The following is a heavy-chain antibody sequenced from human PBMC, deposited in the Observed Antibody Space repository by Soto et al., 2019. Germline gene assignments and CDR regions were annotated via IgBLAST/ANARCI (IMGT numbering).Heavy chain of an antibody. V-gene: IGHV1-3*01. CDR2: INADNGHT. Sequence: QVQLVQSGAEVKKPRASVKVSCKASGYTFTTYAIHWVRQAPGQRPEWMGWINADNGHTRYSQKFQGRVTMTRDTSATTAYMELSSLRSDDTAVYYCATDPHYYDTTGYCLDNWGQGTLVTVSS. CDR1: GYTFTTYA. J-gene: IGHJ4*02. CDR3: ATDPHYYDTTGYCLDN. D-gene: IGHD3-22*01.